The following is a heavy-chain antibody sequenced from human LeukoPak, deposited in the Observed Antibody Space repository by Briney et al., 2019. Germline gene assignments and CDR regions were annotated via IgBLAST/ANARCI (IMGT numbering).Heavy chain of an antibody. CDR3: ATALFPPIPSARLPNGGTIPDY. J-gene: IGHJ4*02. D-gene: IGHD2-2*01. CDR1: GYTLTELS. CDR2: FDPEDGET. Sequence: ASVNVSCKVSGYTLTELSMHWVRQAPGKGLEWMGGFDPEDGETIYAQKFQGRVTMTEDTSTDTAYMELSSLRSEDTAVYYCATALFPPIPSARLPNGGTIPDYWGQGTLVTVSS. V-gene: IGHV1-24*01.